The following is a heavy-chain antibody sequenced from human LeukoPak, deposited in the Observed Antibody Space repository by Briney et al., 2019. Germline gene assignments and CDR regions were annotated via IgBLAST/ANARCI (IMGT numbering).Heavy chain of an antibody. CDR2: MNPNSGNT. CDR3: ARGDYDFWSGDWTADLSCFDP. CDR1: GYTVTSYD. Sequence: GASVKVSCKASGYTVTSYDTNWVRQATGQGLEWTGWMNPNSGNTGYAQKFQGRVTMTRNTSISTAYMVLSSLRSEDPEVYSCARGDYDFWSGDWTADLSCFDPWGQGTLVTVSS. V-gene: IGHV1-8*01. D-gene: IGHD3-3*01. J-gene: IGHJ5*02.